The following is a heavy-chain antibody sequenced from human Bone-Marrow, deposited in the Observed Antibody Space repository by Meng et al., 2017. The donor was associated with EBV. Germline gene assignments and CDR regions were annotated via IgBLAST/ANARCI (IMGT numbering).Heavy chain of an antibody. Sequence: QVQRVQSGAEVMKPGASVKVSCKASGYSFTAYYMHWVRQAPGQGLEWMGQISPNNGATKYAQQFQGRVTMTRDTSITTAFMELSSLKSDDTAVYYCAMGLATDFDYWGQGTLVTVSS. J-gene: IGHJ4*02. CDR2: ISPNNGAT. D-gene: IGHD5-12*01. CDR1: GYSFTAYY. V-gene: IGHV1-2*06. CDR3: AMGLATDFDY.